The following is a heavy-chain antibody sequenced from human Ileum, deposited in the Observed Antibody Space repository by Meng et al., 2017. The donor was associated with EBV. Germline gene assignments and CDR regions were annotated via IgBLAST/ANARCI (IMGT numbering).Heavy chain of an antibody. V-gene: IGHV4-39*01. Sequence: LQLTESGPGLVKPSETLSLTCTVSGGSISSSSYYWAWIRQPPGEGLEWIGSVVYSGTTYYTSSLKSRVSISVDTSKNQFSLKLSSVTAADTAVYYCARHHHSPTFDYWGQGTLVTVSS. CDR1: GGSISSSSYY. CDR2: VVYSGTT. J-gene: IGHJ4*02. CDR3: ARHHHSPTFDY. D-gene: IGHD1-14*01.